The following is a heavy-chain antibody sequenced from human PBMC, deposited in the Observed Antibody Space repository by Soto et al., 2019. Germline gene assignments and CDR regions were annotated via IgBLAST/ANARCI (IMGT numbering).Heavy chain of an antibody. CDR1: GFTFSTYA. V-gene: IGHV3-23*01. Sequence: EVQLLESGGGLVQPGGSLRLSCAASGFTFSTYAMSWVRQAPGKGLEWVSAISGSGGSTYYADSVKGRFTISRDNSKNTLYLQMTSWRAEDTAVYYCAKDPRIGIAVAGVFDYWGQGTLVTVSA. CDR2: ISGSGGST. J-gene: IGHJ4*02. CDR3: AKDPRIGIAVAGVFDY. D-gene: IGHD6-19*01.